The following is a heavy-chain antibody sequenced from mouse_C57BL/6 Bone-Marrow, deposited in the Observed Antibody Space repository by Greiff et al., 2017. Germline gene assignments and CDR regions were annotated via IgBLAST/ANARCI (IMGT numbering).Heavy chain of an antibody. CDR2: IRNKANGYTT. CDR3: ARSGLLRAMDY. J-gene: IGHJ4*01. CDR1: GFTFTDYY. V-gene: IGHV7-3*01. D-gene: IGHD1-1*01. Sequence: EVQLVESGGGLVQPGGSLSLSCAASGFTFTDYYMSWVRQPPGKALAWLGFIRNKANGYTTEYSASVKGRFTISRDNSQSILYLQMNALRAEDSATYYCARSGLLRAMDYWGQGTSVTVSS.